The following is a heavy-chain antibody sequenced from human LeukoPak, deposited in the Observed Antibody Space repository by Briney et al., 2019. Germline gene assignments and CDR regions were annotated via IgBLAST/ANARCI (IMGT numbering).Heavy chain of an antibody. D-gene: IGHD2-2*01. CDR2: ISSSGSYI. Sequence: GGSLRLSCAASGFTFTSYSMNWVRQAPGEGLEWVSSISSSGSYIYYADSVKGPFTIPRDNAKNSLSLQMNSLRAEDTAVYFCARGRGYCDSTSCQNWFDPWGQGTLVTVSS. CDR1: GFTFTSYS. CDR3: ARGRGYCDSTSCQNWFDP. J-gene: IGHJ5*02. V-gene: IGHV3-21*01.